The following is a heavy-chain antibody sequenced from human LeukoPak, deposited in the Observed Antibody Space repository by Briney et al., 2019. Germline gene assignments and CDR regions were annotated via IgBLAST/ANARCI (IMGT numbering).Heavy chain of an antibody. CDR2: IVVGSGNT. V-gene: IGHV1-58*01. CDR3: ARVVSGWSDY. CDR1: GFTFTSSA. Sequence: GASVRVSCKASGFTFTSSAVQWVRQARGQRLEWIGWIVVGSGNTNYAQKFQGRVTITRDTSASTAYMELSSLRSEDTAVYYCARVVSGWSDYWGQGTLVTVSS. D-gene: IGHD6-19*01. J-gene: IGHJ4*02.